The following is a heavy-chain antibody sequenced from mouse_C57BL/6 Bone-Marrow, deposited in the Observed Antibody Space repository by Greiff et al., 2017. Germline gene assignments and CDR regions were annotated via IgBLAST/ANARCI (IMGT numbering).Heavy chain of an antibody. Sequence: DVKLVESGGGLVKPGGSLKLSCAASGFTFSDYGMHWVRQAPEQGLEWVAYISSGSSTIYYADTVKGRFTISRDNANNTLFLQMTSLRSEDTAMYYCATLTHYYAMDYWGQGTSVTVSS. CDR1: GFTFSDYG. J-gene: IGHJ4*01. D-gene: IGHD4-1*01. CDR3: ATLTHYYAMDY. CDR2: ISSGSSTI. V-gene: IGHV5-17*01.